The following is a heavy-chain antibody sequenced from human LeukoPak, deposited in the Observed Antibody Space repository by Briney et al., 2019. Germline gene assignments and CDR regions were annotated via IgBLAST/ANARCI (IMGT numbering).Heavy chain of an antibody. V-gene: IGHV3-30-3*01. CDR2: ISYDGSNK. D-gene: IGHD6-19*01. Sequence: GGSLRLSCAASGFTFSSYAMHWVRQAPGKGLEWVAVISYDGSNKYYADSVKGRFTISRDNSKNTLYLQMNSLRAEDTAVYYCARGSSGWFPFDYWGQGTLVTVSS. J-gene: IGHJ4*02. CDR1: GFTFSSYA. CDR3: ARGSSGWFPFDY.